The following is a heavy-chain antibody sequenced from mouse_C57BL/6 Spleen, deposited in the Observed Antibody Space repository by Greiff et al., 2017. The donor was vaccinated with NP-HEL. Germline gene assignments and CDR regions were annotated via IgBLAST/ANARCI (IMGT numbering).Heavy chain of an antibody. CDR2: IHPNSGST. CDR1: VYTFTSYC. J-gene: IGHJ2*01. V-gene: IGHV1-64*01. CDR3: ASGDY. Sequence: VHLPPPLSALFPPVSSFPFSCPSSVYTFTSYCMHLLKQRPVQGLEWIGMIHPNSGSTNYNEKFKSKATLTVDKSSSTAYMQLSSLTSEDSAVYYCASGDYWGQGTTLTVSS.